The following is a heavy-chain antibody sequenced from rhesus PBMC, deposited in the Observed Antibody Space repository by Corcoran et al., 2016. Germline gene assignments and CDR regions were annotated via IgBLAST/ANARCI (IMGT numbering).Heavy chain of an antibody. V-gene: IGHV4-169*02. CDR1: GGSISSSY. D-gene: IGHD2-21*01. CDR3: ASDRYCTGSGCYALDY. J-gene: IGHJ4*01. Sequence: QLQLQESGPGLVKPSETLSVTCAVSGGSISSSYWSWIRQAPGKGLEWIGYIYGSVSSTNYNPSLKGPVTRSVDTSKNQLSLKLSSVTAADTAVYYCASDRYCTGSGCYALDYWGQGVLVTVSS. CDR2: IYGSVSST.